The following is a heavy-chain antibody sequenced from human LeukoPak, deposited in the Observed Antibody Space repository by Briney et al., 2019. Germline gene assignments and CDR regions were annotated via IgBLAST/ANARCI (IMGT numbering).Heavy chain of an antibody. CDR2: ISYDGSNK. CDR3: ARIGCSSTSCYVGNYFDY. J-gene: IGHJ4*02. CDR1: GFTFSSYA. Sequence: GRSLRLSCAASGFTFSSYAMYWVRQAPGKGLEWVAVISYDGSNKYYADSVKGRFTISRDNSKNTLYLQMNSLRAEDTAVYYCARIGCSSTSCYVGNYFDYWGQGTLVTVSS. V-gene: IGHV3-30*04. D-gene: IGHD2-2*01.